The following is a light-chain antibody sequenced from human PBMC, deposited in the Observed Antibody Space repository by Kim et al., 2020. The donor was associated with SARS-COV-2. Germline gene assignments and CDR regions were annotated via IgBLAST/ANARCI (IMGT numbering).Light chain of an antibody. V-gene: IGLV3-1*01. Sequence: VSVSPGQTASITCSGDKLGDKYVCWYQQKPGQSPVLVIYQDTKRPSGIPERFSGSNSGNTATLTISGTQPMDEADYYCQAWDSSVVFGGGTKLTVL. CDR2: QDT. CDR3: QAWDSSVV. CDR1: KLGDKY. J-gene: IGLJ2*01.